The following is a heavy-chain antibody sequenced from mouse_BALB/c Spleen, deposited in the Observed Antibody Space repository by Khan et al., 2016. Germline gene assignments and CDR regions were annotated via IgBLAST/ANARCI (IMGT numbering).Heavy chain of an antibody. D-gene: IGHD1-2*01. J-gene: IGHJ4*01. CDR2: IFPGSGST. CDR1: GYTFTDYY. Sequence: QVQLQQSGTELPRPGASVKLSCKASGYTFTDYYLHWMKQRTGQGLEWIGEIFPGSGSTYYNEKFKGKASLTADTSSSTAYMQLSSLTSEKTAVYFCARSYYCYVAMNYWGHGASGTVSS. CDR3: ARSYYCYVAMNY. V-gene: IGHV1-77*01.